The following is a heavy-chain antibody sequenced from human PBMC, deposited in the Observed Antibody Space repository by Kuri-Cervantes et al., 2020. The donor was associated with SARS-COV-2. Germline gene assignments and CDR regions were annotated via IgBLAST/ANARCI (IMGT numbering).Heavy chain of an antibody. D-gene: IGHD3-3*01. J-gene: IGHJ3*02. V-gene: IGHV3-7*04. CDR2: IKADGGEM. CDR1: GFTLTYRW. CDR3: EWGRGWTFDI. Sequence: ESLKISCEASGFTLTYRWMAWFRQAPGKGLEWVAAIKADGGEMVYVDSAKGRFTISRDNAKNSVFLQMNSVRIEDTSLYFCEWGRGWTFDIWGRGTMVTVSS.